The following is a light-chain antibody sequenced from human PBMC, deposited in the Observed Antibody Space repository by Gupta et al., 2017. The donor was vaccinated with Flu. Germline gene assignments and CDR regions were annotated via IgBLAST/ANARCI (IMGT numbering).Light chain of an antibody. V-gene: IGKV2-28*01. CDR3: TQGLQTPFT. Sequence: VTPGEPASICCSASQCRRQRNGYNYLDWYLQKPGQAPQLLIYWGSKRDCGVPDRFSGSGCGTDFTLKISRGEAEDVGVYYCTQGLQTPFTFGQGTPVEIK. CDR1: QCRRQRNGYNY. J-gene: IGKJ5*01. CDR2: WGS.